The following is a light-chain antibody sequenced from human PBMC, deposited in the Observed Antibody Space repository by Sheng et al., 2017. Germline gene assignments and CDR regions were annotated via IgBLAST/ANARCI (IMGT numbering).Light chain of an antibody. J-gene: IGKJ3*01. Sequence: EIVLTQSPATLSLSPGERATLSCRASQSVSSSRLAWYQQKPGQAPRLLIYGTSRRATGIPDRFSGGGSGTDFTLTISRLEPEDFAVYYCQRFATFGPGTKVEIK. CDR3: QRFAT. V-gene: IGKV3-20*01. CDR2: GTS. CDR1: QSVSSSR.